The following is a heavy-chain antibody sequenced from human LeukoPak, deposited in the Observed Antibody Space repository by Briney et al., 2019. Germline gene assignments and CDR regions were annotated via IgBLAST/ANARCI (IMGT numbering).Heavy chain of an antibody. V-gene: IGHV3-23*01. CDR2: VSDSGSST. Sequence: PGGPLGLSCAASGFTFSSYAMSWVRQAPGKGLEWVSAVSDSGSSTYYADSVKGRFTISRDNSKNTLYLQMNSLRAEDTAVYYCAKGEKTRPFGGVIDYWGQGTLVTVSS. CDR1: GFTFSSYA. J-gene: IGHJ4*02. CDR3: AKGEKTRPFGGVIDY. D-gene: IGHD3-16*02.